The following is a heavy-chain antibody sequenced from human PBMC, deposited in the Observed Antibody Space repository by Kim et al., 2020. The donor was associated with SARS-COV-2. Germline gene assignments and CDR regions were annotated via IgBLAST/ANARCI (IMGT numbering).Heavy chain of an antibody. D-gene: IGHD6-19*01. CDR2: IYYSGST. CDR1: GGSISSSSYY. V-gene: IGHV4-39*01. J-gene: IGHJ4*02. CDR3: ASHEYPYSSGWFDY. Sequence: SETLSLTCTVSGGSISSSSYYWGWIRQPPGKGLEWIGSIYYSGSTYYNPSLKSRVTISVDTSKNQFSLKLSSVTAADTAVYYCASHEYPYSSGWFDYWGQGALVTVSS.